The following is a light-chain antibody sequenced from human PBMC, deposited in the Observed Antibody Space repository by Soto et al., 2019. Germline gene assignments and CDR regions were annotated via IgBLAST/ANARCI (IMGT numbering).Light chain of an antibody. V-gene: IGLV4-69*01. Sequence: QLVLTQSPSASASLGASVKLTCTLSSGHSNYVIAWHQQQPEKGPRYLMKLNSDGSHSKGDGIPDRFSGSSSGAERDLTISSLQSEDEADYYCQTWDTGIRVFGGGTKLTVL. CDR2: LNSDGSH. CDR3: QTWDTGIRV. J-gene: IGLJ2*01. CDR1: SGHSNYV.